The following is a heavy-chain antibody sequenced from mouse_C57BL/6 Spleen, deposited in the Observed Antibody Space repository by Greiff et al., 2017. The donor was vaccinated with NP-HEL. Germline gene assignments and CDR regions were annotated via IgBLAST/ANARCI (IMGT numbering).Heavy chain of an antibody. D-gene: IGHD4-1*01. J-gene: IGHJ1*03. CDR1: GYTFTSYW. V-gene: IGHV1-55*01. CDR2: IYPGSGST. CDR3: AKNWDVWYFDV. Sequence: QVQLQQPGAELVKPGASVKMSCKASGYTFTSYWITWVKQRPGQGLEWIGDIYPGSGSTNYNEKFKSKATLTVGTSSSTAYIQLSSLTSEDSAVYYCAKNWDVWYFDVWGTGTTVTVSS.